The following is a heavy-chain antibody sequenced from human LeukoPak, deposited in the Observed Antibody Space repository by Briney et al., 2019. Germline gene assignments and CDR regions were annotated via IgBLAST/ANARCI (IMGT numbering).Heavy chain of an antibody. Sequence: PGGSLRLSCAASGFTFSSSAMSWVRQAPGKGLEWVAATSYDERNKYYGDSVRGRFTISRDNSKNTLYLQMNSLRVEDTALYYCARGWDNNDSSGYSAWGQGTLVTVSS. CDR3: ARGWDNNDSSGYSA. CDR2: TSYDERNK. D-gene: IGHD3-22*01. V-gene: IGHV3-30*04. J-gene: IGHJ4*02. CDR1: GFTFSSSA.